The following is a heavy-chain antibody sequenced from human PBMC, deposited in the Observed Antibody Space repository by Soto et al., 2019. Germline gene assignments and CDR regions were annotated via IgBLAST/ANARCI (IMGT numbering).Heavy chain of an antibody. V-gene: IGHV3-43*01. CDR3: ARETLSYGSALDV. D-gene: IGHD3-16*01. Sequence: PGGSLRLSCAASGFSFDDYNIHWVRQAPGKGLEWVSLITWNGGNSYYADSVKGRFTISRDGTTESVSLQMTSLKREDTGLYFCARETLSYGSALDVWGQGTTVTVS. J-gene: IGHJ6*02. CDR2: ITWNGGNS. CDR1: GFSFDDYN.